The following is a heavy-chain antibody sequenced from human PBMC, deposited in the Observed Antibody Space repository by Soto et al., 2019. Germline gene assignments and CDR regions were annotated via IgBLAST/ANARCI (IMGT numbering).Heavy chain of an antibody. D-gene: IGHD4-17*01. V-gene: IGHV4-59*01. J-gene: IGHJ3*02. CDR2: IYYGGST. CDR3: ARQYGDYVRGAFDI. Sequence: SXTLSLTWTVSGGYISSYYWSWIRQPPGKGLEWLGYIYYGGSTNYNPSLKSRVTISVDTSKNQFSLKLSSVTAADTAVYYCARQYGDYVRGAFDIWGQGKMVTVS. CDR1: GGYISSYY.